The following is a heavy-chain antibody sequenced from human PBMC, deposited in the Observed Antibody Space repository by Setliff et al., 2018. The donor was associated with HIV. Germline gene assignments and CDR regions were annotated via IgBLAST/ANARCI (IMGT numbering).Heavy chain of an antibody. J-gene: IGHJ5*02. CDR3: ARGVVVAATRWFDP. CDR2: IYYSGST. CDR1: GGSISSYY. D-gene: IGHD2-15*01. V-gene: IGHV4-59*01. Sequence: SETLSLTCTVSGGSISSYYWSWIRQPPGKGLEWIGYIYYSGSTNYNPSLKSRVTISVDTSKNQFSLKLSSVTAADTTVYYCARGVVVAATRWFDPWGQGTLVTVST.